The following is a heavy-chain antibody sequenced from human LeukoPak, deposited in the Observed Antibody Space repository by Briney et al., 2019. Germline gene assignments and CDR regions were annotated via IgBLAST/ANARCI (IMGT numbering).Heavy chain of an antibody. D-gene: IGHD6-19*01. CDR2: ISSSSSYI. CDR3: TRGGGWYVVDY. J-gene: IGHJ4*02. CDR1: GFTFSSNS. V-gene: IGHV3-21*01. Sequence: GGSLRLSCAASGFTFSSNSMNWVRQAPAKGLEWVSSISSSSSYIYYADSVKGRFIISRDNAKNSLYLQMNSLRADDTAVYYCTRGGGWYVVDYWGQGTLVTVSS.